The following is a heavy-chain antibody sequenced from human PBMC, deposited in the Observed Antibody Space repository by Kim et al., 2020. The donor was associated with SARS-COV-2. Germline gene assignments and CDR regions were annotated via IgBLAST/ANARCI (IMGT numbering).Heavy chain of an antibody. J-gene: IGHJ6*02. CDR3: ASQRHYYGSGSPEGGMDV. CDR2: IYYSGST. D-gene: IGHD3-10*01. CDR1: GGSISSSSYY. V-gene: IGHV4-39*01. Sequence: SETLSLTCTVSGGSISSSSYYWGWIRQPPGKGLEWIGSIYYSGSTYYNPSLKSRVTISVDTSKNQFSLKLSSVTAADTAVYYCASQRHYYGSGSPEGGMDVCGQGTTVTVSS.